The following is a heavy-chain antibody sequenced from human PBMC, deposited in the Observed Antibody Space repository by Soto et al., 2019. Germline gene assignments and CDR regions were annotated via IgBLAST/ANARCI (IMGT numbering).Heavy chain of an antibody. Sequence: GGSLRLSCAASGFTFSSYGMHWVRQAPGKGLEWVAVISYDGSNKYYADSVKGRFTISRDNSKNTLYLQMNSLRAEDTAVYYCAKDKNRDDAYYYYGMDVWGQGTTVTVSS. CDR3: AKDKNRDDAYYYYGMDV. CDR2: ISYDGSNK. J-gene: IGHJ6*02. CDR1: GFTFSSYG. D-gene: IGHD3-3*01. V-gene: IGHV3-30*18.